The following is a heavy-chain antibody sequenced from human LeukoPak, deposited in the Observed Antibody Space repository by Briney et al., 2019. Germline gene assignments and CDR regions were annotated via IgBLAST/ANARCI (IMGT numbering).Heavy chain of an antibody. CDR1: GFTFTIYA. V-gene: IGHV3-23*01. CDR3: VRGYSYGWFDP. Sequence: GGSLRLSCAASGFTFTIYAMSWVRQAPGKGLGWVSTISGSGGSTHYADSVKGRFTISRDNSKNTPYLQMNSLRADNTAVYYCVRGYSYGWFDPWGQGTLVTVSS. J-gene: IGHJ5*02. CDR2: ISGSGGST. D-gene: IGHD5-18*01.